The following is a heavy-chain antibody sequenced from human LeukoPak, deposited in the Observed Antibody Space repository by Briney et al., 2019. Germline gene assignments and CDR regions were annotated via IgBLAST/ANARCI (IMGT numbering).Heavy chain of an antibody. CDR2: IYYSGST. J-gene: IGHJ5*02. V-gene: IGHV4-31*03. CDR1: GGSISSGGYY. CDR3: ARGGPSVPAARNWFDP. D-gene: IGHD2-2*01. Sequence: SQTLSLTCTVSGGSISSGGYYWSWIRQHPGKGLEWIGYIYYSGSTYYNPSLKSRVTISVDTSKNQFSLKLSSVTAADTAVYYCARGGPSVPAARNWFDPWGQGTLVTVSS.